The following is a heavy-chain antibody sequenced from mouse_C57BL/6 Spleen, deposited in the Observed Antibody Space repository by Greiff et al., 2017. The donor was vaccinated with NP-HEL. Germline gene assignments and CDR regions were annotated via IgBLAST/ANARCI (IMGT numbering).Heavy chain of an antibody. V-gene: IGHV5-12*01. J-gene: IGHJ1*03. CDR3: ARPHYYGSSYRYFDV. D-gene: IGHD1-1*01. Sequence: EVQGVESGGGLVQPGGSLKLSCAASGFTFSDYYMYWVRQTPEKRLEWVAYISNGGGSTYYPDTVKGRFTISRDNAKNTLYLQMSRLKSEDTAMYYCARPHYYGSSYRYFDVWGTGTTVTVSS. CDR1: GFTFSDYY. CDR2: ISNGGGST.